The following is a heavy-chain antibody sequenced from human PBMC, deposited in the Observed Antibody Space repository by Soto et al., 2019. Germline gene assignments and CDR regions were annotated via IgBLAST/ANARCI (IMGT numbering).Heavy chain of an antibody. Sequence: QVQLQESGPGLVKPSQTLSLTCTVSGGSISSGGYYWSWIRQHPGKGLEWIGYIYYSGSTYYNPSLKSRVTISVDTSKNQSSLKLSSVTAADTAVYYCAREGWDYGDYYYYGMDVWGQGTTVTVSS. CDR3: AREGWDYGDYYYYGMDV. D-gene: IGHD4-17*01. V-gene: IGHV4-31*03. CDR1: GGSISSGGYY. CDR2: IYYSGST. J-gene: IGHJ6*02.